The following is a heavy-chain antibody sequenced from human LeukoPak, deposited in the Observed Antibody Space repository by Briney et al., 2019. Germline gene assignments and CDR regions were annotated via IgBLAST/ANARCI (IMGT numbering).Heavy chain of an antibody. CDR3: ARQWNWNYPFDY. J-gene: IGHJ4*02. CDR1: RHSSTSYW. CDR2: IHPGDSDT. D-gene: IGHD1-7*01. Sequence: GESLKISCNGSRHSSTSYWIGWVRQMPGKGLEWMGIIHPGDSDTRYSPSFQGQVTISADKSISTAYLQWSSPKASDTAMYYCARQWNWNYPFDYWGQGTLVTVSS. V-gene: IGHV5-51*01.